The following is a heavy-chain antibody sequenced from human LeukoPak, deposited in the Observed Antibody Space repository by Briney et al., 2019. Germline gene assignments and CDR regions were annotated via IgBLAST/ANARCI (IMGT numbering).Heavy chain of an antibody. Sequence: GGSLRLSCAASGFTFSSYSMNWVRQAPGKGLEWVSSISSSSSYIYYAGSVKGRFTISRDNAKNSLYLQMNSLRAEDTAVYYCARGRTRYYFDYWGQGTLVTVSS. CDR3: ARGRTRYYFDY. J-gene: IGHJ4*02. CDR1: GFTFSSYS. V-gene: IGHV3-21*01. CDR2: ISSSSSYI.